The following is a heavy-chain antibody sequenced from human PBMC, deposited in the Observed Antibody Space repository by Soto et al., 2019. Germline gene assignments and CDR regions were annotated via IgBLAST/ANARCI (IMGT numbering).Heavy chain of an antibody. CDR1: GFTFNNYA. Sequence: GGSLRLSCAGSGFTFNNYALTWVRQAPGKGLEWVSTISVSGGSTHYADSVKGRFTISRDNSKKTLYLQMHSLRAEDTAVYYCAKGLYYYDSSGYRLFDYWGQGTQVTVSS. D-gene: IGHD3-22*01. CDR2: ISVSGGST. CDR3: AKGLYYYDSSGYRLFDY. J-gene: IGHJ4*02. V-gene: IGHV3-23*01.